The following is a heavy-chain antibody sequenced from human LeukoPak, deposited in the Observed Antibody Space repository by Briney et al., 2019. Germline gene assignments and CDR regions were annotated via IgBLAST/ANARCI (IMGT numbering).Heavy chain of an antibody. V-gene: IGHV4-34*01. D-gene: IGHD6-6*01. CDR3: ARGRIAARLLDY. J-gene: IGHJ4*02. CDR1: GGSFSGYY. CDR2: INHSGST. Sequence: SETLSLTCAVYGGSFSGYYWSWIRQPPGKGLEWIGEINHSGSTNYNPSLKSRVTISVDTSKNQFSLKLSSVTAADTAVYYCARGRIAARLLDYWGQGTLVTVSS.